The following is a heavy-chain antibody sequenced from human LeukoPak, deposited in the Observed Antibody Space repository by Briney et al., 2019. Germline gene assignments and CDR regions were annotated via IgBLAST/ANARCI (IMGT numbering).Heavy chain of an antibody. V-gene: IGHV3-30*18. D-gene: IGHD6-13*01. CDR2: ISYDGSNK. CDR3: AKGSRWQQLAYFDY. J-gene: IGHJ4*02. Sequence: GGSLRLSCAASGFTFRSYGMHWVRQAQGKGLEWVALISYDGSNKYCADSVKGRFTISRDNSKNTLYLQMNSLRAEDTAVYYCAKGSRWQQLAYFDYWGQGTLVTVSS. CDR1: GFTFRSYG.